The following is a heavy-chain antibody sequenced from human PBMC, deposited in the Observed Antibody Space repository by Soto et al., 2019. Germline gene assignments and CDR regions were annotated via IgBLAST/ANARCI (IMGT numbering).Heavy chain of an antibody. V-gene: IGHV3-33*01. J-gene: IGHJ6*02. Sequence: QVQLVESGGGVVQPGRSLRLSCAASGFTFRNYGMHWVRQAPAKGLEWVALVWYDGGNKNYVDSVKGRFTISRDNSKNTLYLQMNSLRDEDTAVYYCVRVAGYSGNDYVYYYGMDVWGQGTTVTVSS. CDR1: GFTFRNYG. CDR3: VRVAGYSGNDYVYYYGMDV. CDR2: VWYDGGNK. D-gene: IGHD5-12*01.